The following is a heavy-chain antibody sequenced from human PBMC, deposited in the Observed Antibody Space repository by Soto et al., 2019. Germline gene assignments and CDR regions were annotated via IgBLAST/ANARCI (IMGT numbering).Heavy chain of an antibody. CDR3: VAYSDSNAFDI. J-gene: IGHJ3*02. CDR2: ILSSGST. V-gene: IGHV4-59*08. D-gene: IGHD3-16*01. CDR1: GASVTGNH. Sequence: SETLSLTCTVSGASVTGNHWSWIRQPPERGLEWIGYILSSGSTNYNPSLKSRVTISVDTSKNQLSLRLTSVTAADTAVYYCVAYSDSNAFDIWDLGTMVTVSS.